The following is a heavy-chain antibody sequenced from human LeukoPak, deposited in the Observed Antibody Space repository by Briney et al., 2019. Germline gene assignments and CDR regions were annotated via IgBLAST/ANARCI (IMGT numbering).Heavy chain of an antibody. Sequence: GESLKISCKGSGYSFASYYMHWVRQAPGQGLEWMGWINPNSGGTNYAQKFQGRVTMTRDTSISTAYMELSRLRSDDTAVYYCARDGGYYDSSGYLHWGQGTLVTVSS. CDR3: ARDGGYYDSSGYLH. V-gene: IGHV1-2*02. CDR1: GYSFASYY. J-gene: IGHJ4*02. CDR2: INPNSGGT. D-gene: IGHD3-22*01.